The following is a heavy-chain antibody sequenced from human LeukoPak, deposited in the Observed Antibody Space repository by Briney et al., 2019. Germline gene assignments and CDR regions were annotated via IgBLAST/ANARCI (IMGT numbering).Heavy chain of an antibody. V-gene: IGHV3-21*01. D-gene: IGHD1-26*01. J-gene: IGHJ4*02. CDR1: GIPFSSFI. CDR2: ISSGSSYI. Sequence: GGSLRLSCAAFGIPFSSFIMNWGRQAPGKGLGWVSSISSGSSYIYYADSVKGRFTISRDNAKNSLYLQMNSLRAEDTAVYYCARDRMGATGYFGYWGQGTLVTVSS. CDR3: ARDRMGATGYFGY.